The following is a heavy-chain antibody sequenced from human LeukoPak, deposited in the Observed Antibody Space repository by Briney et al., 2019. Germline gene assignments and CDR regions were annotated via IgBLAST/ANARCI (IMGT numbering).Heavy chain of an antibody. J-gene: IGHJ4*02. CDR2: IWHDESKK. CDR1: GFTFSSYG. D-gene: IGHD3-10*01. V-gene: IGHV3-33*01. Sequence: GGSLRLSCAASGFTFSSYGMHWARQAPGKGLEWVAVIWHDESKKYYADSVEGRFTISRDTSKNTLYLQMNSLRVEDTAVYYCERDGTLGASGSYYNLPYWGQGTLVTVSS. CDR3: ERDGTLGASGSYYNLPY.